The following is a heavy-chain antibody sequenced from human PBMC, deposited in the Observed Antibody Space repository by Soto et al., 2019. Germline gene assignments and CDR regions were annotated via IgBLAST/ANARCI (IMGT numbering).Heavy chain of an antibody. CDR3: ARGSVXGDLLDY. CDR2: IYYSGST. J-gene: IGHJ4*02. Sequence: SETLSLTCTVSGGSISSCGYYWSWIRQHPGKGLEWIGYIYYSGSTYYNPSLKSRVTISVDTSKNQFSLKLSSVTAAATAVYYCARGSVXGDLLDYWGQGTLVTVSS. CDR1: GGSISSCGYY. V-gene: IGHV4-31*03.